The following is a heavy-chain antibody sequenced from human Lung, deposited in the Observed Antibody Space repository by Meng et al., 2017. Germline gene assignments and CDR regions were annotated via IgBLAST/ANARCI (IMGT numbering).Heavy chain of an antibody. V-gene: IGHV3-15*01. J-gene: IGHJ4*02. CDR1: GFSFRKAW. D-gene: IGHD3-22*01. Sequence: QRVGARGGLGGPGRSVRLACETSGFSFRKAWMSWVRQTPGKGLEWLGRIKSKTGGETTDYAAPVKGRFSISRDDAKNTLYLQMNSLKTEDTAVYYCQWLSTHPPDCWGQGTLVTVSS. CDR2: IKSKTGGETT. CDR3: QWLSTHPPDC.